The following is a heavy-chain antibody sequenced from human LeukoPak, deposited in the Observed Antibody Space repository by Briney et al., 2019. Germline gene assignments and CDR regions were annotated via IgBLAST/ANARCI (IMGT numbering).Heavy chain of an antibody. V-gene: IGHV4-39*01. J-gene: IGHJ4*02. CDR2: IYYTGNT. CDR3: ARQYGSGRWGFDH. Sequence: SETLSLTCTVSGGSISSTSYFWGWIRQPPWNGLEWFGTIYYTGNTYYTPSLKSRVTISVDTSKNQLSLNLTSVTAADTAVYFCARQYGSGRWGFDHWGQGTLVTVSS. D-gene: IGHD6-19*01. CDR1: GGSISSTSYF.